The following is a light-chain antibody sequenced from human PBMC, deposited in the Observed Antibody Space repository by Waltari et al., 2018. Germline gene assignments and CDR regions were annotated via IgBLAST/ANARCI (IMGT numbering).Light chain of an antibody. CDR3: SSFTGSSSVV. J-gene: IGLJ2*01. Sequence: QSALTQPASVSGSPGQSITISCTGTSIDVGDYNFVSWYQHHPGKAPKLIIYDGSKRPSGVSNRFSGSKSGNTASLTISGLQAEDEAIYYCSSFTGSSSVVFGGGTKLTVL. V-gene: IGLV2-14*02. CDR1: SIDVGDYNF. CDR2: DGS.